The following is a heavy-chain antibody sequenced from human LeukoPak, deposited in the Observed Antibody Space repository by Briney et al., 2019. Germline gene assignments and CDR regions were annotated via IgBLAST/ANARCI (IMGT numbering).Heavy chain of an antibody. CDR2: ISSSGSTI. D-gene: IGHD3-10*02. J-gene: IGHJ6*04. CDR3: AELGITMIGGV. V-gene: IGHV3-48*03. Sequence: PGGSLRPSCAASGFTFSSYEMNWVRQAPGKGLEWVSYISSSGSTIYYADSVKGRFIISRDNAKNSLYLQMNSLRAEDTAVYYCAELGITMIGGVWGKGTTVTISS. CDR1: GFTFSSYE.